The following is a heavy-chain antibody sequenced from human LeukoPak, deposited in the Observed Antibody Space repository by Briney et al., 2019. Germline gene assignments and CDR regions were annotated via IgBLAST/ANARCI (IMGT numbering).Heavy chain of an antibody. CDR2: IYPGDSDT. CDR3: ARGGETGMPPYYYYYYMDV. V-gene: IGHV5-51*01. J-gene: IGHJ6*03. D-gene: IGHD1-1*01. Sequence: GESLKISCKGSGYSFTSYWIGWVRQMPGKGLEWMGIIYPGDSDTRYSPSFQGQVTISADKSISTAYLQWSNLKASDTAMYYCARGGETGMPPYYYYYYMDVWGKGTTVTVSS. CDR1: GYSFTSYW.